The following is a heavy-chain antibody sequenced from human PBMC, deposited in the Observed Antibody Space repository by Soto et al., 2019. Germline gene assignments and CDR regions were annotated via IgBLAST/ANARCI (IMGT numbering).Heavy chain of an antibody. D-gene: IGHD2-15*01. CDR2: IYWDDVQ. J-gene: IGHJ4*02. Sequence: QITLKESGPTLVKPTQTLTLTCTISGFSLSTSGVGVGWIRQPPGKALEWLALIYWDDVQRYSPSLKTRLTITKDNSRNQVVLTMTNMDPVDTATYYCAHSPCSGGTCYLFDYWGQGMLVTVSS. CDR3: AHSPCSGGTCYLFDY. V-gene: IGHV2-5*02. CDR1: GFSLSTSGVG.